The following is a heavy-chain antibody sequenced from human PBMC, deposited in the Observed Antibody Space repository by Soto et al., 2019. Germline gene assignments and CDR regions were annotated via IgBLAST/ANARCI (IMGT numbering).Heavy chain of an antibody. CDR2: ISGSGGST. CDR3: AKGQLRYSEH. Sequence: GGSLRLSCAASGFTFSSYAMSWFRQAPGKGLEWVSAISGSGGSTYYADSVKGRFTISRDSSKNTLYLQMNSLRAEDTAVYYCAKGQLRYSEHWGQGTLVTVSS. V-gene: IGHV3-23*01. J-gene: IGHJ4*01. CDR1: GFTFSSYA. D-gene: IGHD3-9*01.